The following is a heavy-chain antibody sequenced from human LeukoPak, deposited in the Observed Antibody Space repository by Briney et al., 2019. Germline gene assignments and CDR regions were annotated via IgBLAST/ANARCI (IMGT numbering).Heavy chain of an antibody. D-gene: IGHD6-13*01. CDR2: IYYSGST. CDR1: GGSLSSYY. V-gene: IGHV4-59*01. J-gene: IGHJ4*02. CDR3: ARTWGETTAGHLDY. Sequence: RTSETLSLTCTVSGGSLSSYYWSWIRQPPGKGLEWIGYIYYSGSTNYNPSLKSRVAISVDTSKNQFSLKLSSVTAADTAVYYCARTWGETTAGHLDYWGQGTLVTVSS.